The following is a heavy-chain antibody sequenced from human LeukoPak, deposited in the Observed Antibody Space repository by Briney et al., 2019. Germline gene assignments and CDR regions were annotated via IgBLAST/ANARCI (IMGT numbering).Heavy chain of an antibody. CDR2: IYYSGST. CDR1: GGSISSGGYY. V-gene: IGHV4-61*08. Sequence: SETLSLTCTVSGGSISSGGYYWSWIRQPPGKGLEWIGYIYYSGSTNYNPSLKSRVTISVDTSKNQFSLKLSSVTAADTAVYYCARITGVEDTAIDYWGQGTLVTVSS. CDR3: ARITGVEDTAIDY. J-gene: IGHJ4*02. D-gene: IGHD5-18*01.